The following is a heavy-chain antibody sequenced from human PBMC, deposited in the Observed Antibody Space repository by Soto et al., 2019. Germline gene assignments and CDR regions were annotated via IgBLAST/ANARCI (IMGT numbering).Heavy chain of an antibody. J-gene: IGHJ4*02. CDR2: ISAYNGNT. V-gene: IGHV1-18*01. CDR1: GYTFTSYG. CDR3: ARSPYYYDSSGYYN. D-gene: IGHD3-22*01. Sequence: GASVKVSCNASGYTFTSYGISWVRQAPGQGLEWMGWISAYNGNTNYAQKLQGRVTMTTDTSTSTAYMELGSLRSDDTAVYYCARSPYYYDSSGYYNRGQGTLVTVYS.